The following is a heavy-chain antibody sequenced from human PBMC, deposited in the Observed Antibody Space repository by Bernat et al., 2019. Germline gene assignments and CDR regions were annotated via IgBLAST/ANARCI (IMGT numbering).Heavy chain of an antibody. V-gene: IGHV4-39*01. CDR2: IYYSGST. CDR3: ARPKEYYDFWSGYYKYPYYYYYYMDV. D-gene: IGHD3-3*01. Sequence: QLQLQESGPGLVKPSETLSLTCTVSGGSISSSSYYWGWIRQPPGKGLEWIGSIYYSGSTYYNPSLKSRVTISVDTAKNQFSLKLSSVTAADTAVYYCARPKEYYDFWSGYYKYPYYYYYYMDVWGKGTTVTVSS. J-gene: IGHJ6*03. CDR1: GGSISSSSYY.